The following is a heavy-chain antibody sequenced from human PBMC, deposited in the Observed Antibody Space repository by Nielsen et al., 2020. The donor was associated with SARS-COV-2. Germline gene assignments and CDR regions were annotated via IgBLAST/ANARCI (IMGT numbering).Heavy chain of an antibody. V-gene: IGHV4-59*01. Sequence: SETLSLTCTVSGDSINYFYLSWIRQPPGKGLEWIGYIYYSGTTNYNPSLKSRVTISVDTSKNQFSLKLNSVTAADTAVYYCARERFEAAGYSSSWHFDYWGQGTLVTVSS. J-gene: IGHJ4*02. CDR3: ARERFEAAGYSSSWHFDY. CDR2: IYYSGTT. D-gene: IGHD6-19*01. CDR1: GDSINYFY.